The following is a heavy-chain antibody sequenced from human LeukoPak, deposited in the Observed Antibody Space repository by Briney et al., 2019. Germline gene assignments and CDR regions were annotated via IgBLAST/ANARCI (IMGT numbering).Heavy chain of an antibody. CDR1: GFTFSSYA. J-gene: IGHJ6*02. CDR3: AKAHSSGYTPYYYYYYGMDV. CDR2: ISGSGGST. D-gene: IGHD3-22*01. V-gene: IGHV3-23*01. Sequence: GGSLRLSCAASGFTFSSYAMSWVRQAPGRGLEWVSAISGSGGSTYYADSVKGRFTISRDNSKNTLYLQMNSLRAEDTAVYYCAKAHSSGYTPYYYYYYGMDVWGQGTTVTVSS.